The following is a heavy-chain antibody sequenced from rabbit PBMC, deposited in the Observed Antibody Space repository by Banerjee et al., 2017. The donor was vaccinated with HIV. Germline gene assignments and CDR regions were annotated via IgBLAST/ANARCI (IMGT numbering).Heavy chain of an antibody. J-gene: IGHJ6*01. D-gene: IGHD1-1*01. CDR2: TAGGRSAFT. V-gene: IGHV1S45*01. CDR1: GFPFSDTDV. Sequence: QEQLEESGGGLVKPEGSLTLTCKASGFPFSDTDVMCWVRQAPGKGLEWIACTAGGRSAFTYYASWAKGRFTISKASSTTVTLQMTSLTAADTATYFCARDTATSFSTYGMDLGARGPSSPS. CDR3: ARDTATSFSTYGMDL.